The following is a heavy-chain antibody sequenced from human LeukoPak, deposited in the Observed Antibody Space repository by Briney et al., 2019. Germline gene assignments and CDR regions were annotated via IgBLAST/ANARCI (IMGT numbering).Heavy chain of an antibody. CDR1: GYSFTSYW. CDR3: ARKGYCSGGSCYSRGDAFDI. V-gene: IGHV5-51*01. J-gene: IGHJ3*02. D-gene: IGHD2-15*01. CDR2: IYPGDPDT. Sequence: GESLKISCKGSGYSFTSYWIGWVRQMPGKGLEWMGIIYPGDPDTRYSPSFQGQVTISADKSISTAYLQWSSLKASDTAMYYCARKGYCSGGSCYSRGDAFDIWGQGTMVTVSS.